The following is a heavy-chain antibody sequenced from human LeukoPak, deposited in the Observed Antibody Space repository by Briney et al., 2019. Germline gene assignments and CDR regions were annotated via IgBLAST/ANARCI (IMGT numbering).Heavy chain of an antibody. Sequence: GGSLRLSCAASGFTFSSYAMHWVRQAPGKGLEWVAVISYDGSNKYYADSVKGRCTISRDNLKNVLYLQMNSLKVEDTALYYCARGLFLSGYLDAFDIWGQGTVVTVSS. D-gene: IGHD3-22*01. J-gene: IGHJ3*02. CDR2: ISYDGSNK. CDR3: ARGLFLSGYLDAFDI. CDR1: GFTFSSYA. V-gene: IGHV3-30*14.